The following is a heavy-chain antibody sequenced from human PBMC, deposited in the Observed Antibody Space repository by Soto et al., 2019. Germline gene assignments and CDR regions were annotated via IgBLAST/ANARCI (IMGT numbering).Heavy chain of an antibody. CDR3: ARYYGSGHFDY. V-gene: IGHV3-21*01. CDR2: ISSSSSYI. J-gene: IGHJ4*02. CDR1: GFTFISYS. Sequence: EVQLVESGGGLVKPGGSLRLSCAASGFTFISYSMNWVRQAPGKGLEWVSSISSSSSYIYYAASVKGRFTISRDNARNSLYLQMNSLRAEDTAVYYCARYYGSGHFDYWGQGTLVTVSS. D-gene: IGHD3-10*01.